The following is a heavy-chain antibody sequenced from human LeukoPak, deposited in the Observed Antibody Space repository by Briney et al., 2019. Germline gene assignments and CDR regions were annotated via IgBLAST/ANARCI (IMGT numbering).Heavy chain of an antibody. CDR1: GFTFSSYA. V-gene: IGHV3-23*01. CDR3: AREPRYSSSWLVDY. J-gene: IGHJ4*02. Sequence: PGGSLRLSCAASGFTFSSYAMSWVRQAPGKGLEWVSAISGSGGSTYYADSVKGRFTISRDNSKNTLYLQMNSLRAEDTAVYYCAREPRYSSSWLVDYWGQGTPVTVSS. D-gene: IGHD6-13*01. CDR2: ISGSGGST.